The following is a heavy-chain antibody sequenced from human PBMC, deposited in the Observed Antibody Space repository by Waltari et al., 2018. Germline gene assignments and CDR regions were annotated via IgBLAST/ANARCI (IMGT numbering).Heavy chain of an antibody. Sequence: EVQLVESGGGLVQPGGSLRLSCAASGFTFSSYEMNWVRQAPGKGLEWVSYISSSGSTIYYADSVKGRFTISRDNAKNSLYLQMNSLRAEDTAVYYCARASGWTLRLGEFDYWGQGTLVTVSS. CDR1: GFTFSSYE. D-gene: IGHD3-16*01. J-gene: IGHJ4*02. CDR3: ARASGWTLRLGEFDY. CDR2: ISSSGSTI. V-gene: IGHV3-48*03.